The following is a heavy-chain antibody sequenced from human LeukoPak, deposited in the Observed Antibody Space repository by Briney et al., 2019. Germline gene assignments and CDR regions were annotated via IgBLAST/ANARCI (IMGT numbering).Heavy chain of an antibody. V-gene: IGHV1-24*01. CDR3: ATDTYYYDSSGYYYVN. CDR2: FDPEDGET. Sequence: ASVKVSCKVSGYTLTELSMHWVRQAPGKGLEWMGGFDPEDGETIYAQKFQGRVTMTEDTSTDTAYMELSSLRSEDTAVYYCATDTYYYDSSGYYYVNWGQGTLVTVSS. CDR1: GYTLTELS. J-gene: IGHJ4*02. D-gene: IGHD3-22*01.